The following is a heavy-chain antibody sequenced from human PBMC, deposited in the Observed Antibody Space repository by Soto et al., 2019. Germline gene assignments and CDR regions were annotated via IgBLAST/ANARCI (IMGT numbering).Heavy chain of an antibody. D-gene: IGHD4-17*01. V-gene: IGHV4-31*03. CDR2: IYYSGST. CDR1: GGSISSGGYY. CDR3: ARMTTVVTGDAFDI. Sequence: QVQLQESGPGLVKPSQTLSLTCTVSGGSISSGGYYWSWIRQHPGKGLEWIGYIYYSGSTYYNPSLNCRVTISVDTSKNQFSLKLSSVTAADTAVYYCARMTTVVTGDAFDIWGQGTMVTVSS. J-gene: IGHJ3*02.